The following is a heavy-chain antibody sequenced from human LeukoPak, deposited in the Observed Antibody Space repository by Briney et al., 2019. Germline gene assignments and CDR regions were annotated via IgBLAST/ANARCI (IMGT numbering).Heavy chain of an antibody. CDR3: ARARRAVAGQYYFDY. D-gene: IGHD6-19*01. J-gene: IGHJ4*02. CDR1: GYTFTSYD. V-gene: IGHV1-8*01. CDR2: MNPNSGNT. Sequence: ASVKVSCKASGYTFTSYDINWVRQATGQGLEWMGWMNPNSGNTGYAQKFQGRDTMTRNTSISTAYMELSSLRSEDTAVYYCARARRAVAGQYYFDYWGQGTLVTVSS.